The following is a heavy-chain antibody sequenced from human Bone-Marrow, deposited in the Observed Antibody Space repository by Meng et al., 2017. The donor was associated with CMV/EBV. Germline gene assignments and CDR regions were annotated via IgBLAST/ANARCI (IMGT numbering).Heavy chain of an antibody. Sequence: GESLKISCAASGFTFSNYGMHWVRQAPGKGLEWVAFIRYDGSNKYYADSVKGRFTISRDNSKNTLHLQMNSLRIEDTAVYYCAKDGRVFVKDWGPGQRVTCSS. CDR1: GFTFSNYG. V-gene: IGHV3-30*02. CDR3: AKDGRVFVKD. J-gene: IGHJ4*02. CDR2: IRYDGSNK. D-gene: IGHD3-16*02.